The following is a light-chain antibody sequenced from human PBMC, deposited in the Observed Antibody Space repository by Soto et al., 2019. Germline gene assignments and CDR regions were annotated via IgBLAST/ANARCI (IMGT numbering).Light chain of an antibody. V-gene: IGLV1-40*01. CDR3: QSYDSSLSGVV. CDR2: GNN. Sequence: QSVLTQPPSVSGAPGQRVTISCTGSSSNVGAGYDVHWYQQLPGAAPQLLIYGNNNRPSGVPDRFSGSKSGTSASLAITGLQAEDEADYYCQSYDSSLSGVVFGGGTQLTVL. J-gene: IGLJ2*01. CDR1: SSNVGAGYD.